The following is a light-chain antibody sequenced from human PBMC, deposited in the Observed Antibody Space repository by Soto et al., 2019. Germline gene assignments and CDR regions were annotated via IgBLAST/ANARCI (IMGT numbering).Light chain of an antibody. CDR1: QDISHY. V-gene: IGKV1-33*01. CDR2: DAS. CDR3: QQYDDLPIT. J-gene: IGKJ5*01. Sequence: DRQMTQSPSSLSASVAGTVTITCQASQDISHYLNWYQQKPGKALKLLIYDASNLHPGVPSRFRGSGSGTEFSFNITSLQPEDVATYYCQQYDDLPITFGQGTRLEIK.